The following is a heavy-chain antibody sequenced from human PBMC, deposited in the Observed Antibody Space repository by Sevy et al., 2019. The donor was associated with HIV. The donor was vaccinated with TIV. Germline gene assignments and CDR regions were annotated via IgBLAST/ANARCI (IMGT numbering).Heavy chain of an antibody. J-gene: IGHJ4*02. D-gene: IGHD3-22*01. V-gene: IGHV3-30-3*01. CDR1: GFTFSSYA. CDR2: ISYDGSNK. CDR3: AGDYYDSSGYHFDY. Sequence: GGSLRLSCAASGFTFSSYAMHWVRQAPGKGLEWVAVISYDGSNKYYADSVKGRFTISRDTSKNTLYLQMNSLRAEDTAVYYWAGDYYDSSGYHFDYWGQGTLVTVSS.